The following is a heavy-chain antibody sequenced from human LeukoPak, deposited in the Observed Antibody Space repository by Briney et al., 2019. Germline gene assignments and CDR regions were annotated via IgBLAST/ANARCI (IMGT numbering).Heavy chain of an antibody. CDR1: GFTFSRNA. V-gene: IGHV3-30*01. Sequence: GGSLRLSCAASGFTFSRNAMHWVRQAPGKGLEWVAVTSPDGSEKYYADSVKGRFTISRDNSKNTVFLQMDRLSTEDTAVYSCFTGSHYYYDSWGQGTLVTVSS. CDR3: FTGSHYYYDS. CDR2: TSPDGSEK. J-gene: IGHJ5*01. D-gene: IGHD3-22*01.